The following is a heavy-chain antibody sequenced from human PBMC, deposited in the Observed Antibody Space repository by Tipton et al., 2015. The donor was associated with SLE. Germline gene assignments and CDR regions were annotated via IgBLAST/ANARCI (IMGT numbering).Heavy chain of an antibody. Sequence: QLVQSGAEVKEPGASVKVSCKSSGGTFSNFDINWVRQASGQGLEWMGWMNPNSGNTGYAQKFQGRVTMTRNTSISTAYMELSSLRSEDTAVYYCARVVTMIRGVIILGYWGQGTLVTVSS. CDR3: ARVVTMIRGVIILGY. CDR2: MNPNSGNT. J-gene: IGHJ4*02. V-gene: IGHV1-8*02. CDR1: GGTFSNFD. D-gene: IGHD3-10*01.